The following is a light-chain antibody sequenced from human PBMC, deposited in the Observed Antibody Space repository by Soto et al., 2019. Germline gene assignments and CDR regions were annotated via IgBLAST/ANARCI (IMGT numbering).Light chain of an antibody. V-gene: IGLV1-40*01. CDR1: SSNIGAGYD. J-gene: IGLJ1*01. Sequence: QSVLTQPPSVSGAPGQRVTISCTGSSSNIGAGYDVHWYQQLPGTAPKLLIYGNSNRPSGVPDRFSGSKSVTSASLAITGLQAEDEADDYGQSYDSRLSGYVFGTGTKVTVL. CDR3: QSYDSRLSGYV. CDR2: GNS.